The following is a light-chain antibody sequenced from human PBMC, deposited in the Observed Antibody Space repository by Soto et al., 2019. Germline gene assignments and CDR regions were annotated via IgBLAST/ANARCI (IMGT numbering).Light chain of an antibody. CDR2: AAS. Sequence: DIQMTQSPSSLSASVGDRVTITCRASQSISNYLNWYQQKPGKAPKLLMYAASSLQSGVPSRFSGSGSGTDFTLTISSLQPEDCATYYCQQSYSTPRTFGQGNKVEI. CDR3: QQSYSTPRT. CDR1: QSISNY. J-gene: IGKJ1*01. V-gene: IGKV1-39*01.